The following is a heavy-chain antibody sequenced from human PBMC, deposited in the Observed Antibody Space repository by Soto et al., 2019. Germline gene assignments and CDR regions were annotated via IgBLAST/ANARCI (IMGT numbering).Heavy chain of an antibody. J-gene: IGHJ4*02. D-gene: IGHD6-19*01. CDR2: INPDGSST. V-gene: IGHV3-74*01. CDR1: GFTFSPYW. Sequence: EVQLAESGGGLVQPGGSLRLSCAASGFTFSPYWMQWVRQAPGKGRVWVSRINPDGSSTDYADSVKGRFTISRDNAKNTLYLQMNSLRADDTAVYYCGKERRGSGWFVCDYWGQGELVTVSS. CDR3: GKERRGSGWFVCDY.